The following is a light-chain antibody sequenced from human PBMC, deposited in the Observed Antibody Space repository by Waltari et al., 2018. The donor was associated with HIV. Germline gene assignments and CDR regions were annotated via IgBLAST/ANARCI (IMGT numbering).Light chain of an antibody. CDR2: AAS. J-gene: IGKJ1*01. Sequence: DIQMTQSPSSLSTSVGDSVTITCRASQSINTYLNWYLQRPGEAPKLLIYAASSLQVGVPPRFSGSGSGTDFTLTISTLQPEDFATYFCQQSYSSPPTFGQGTKLEIK. CDR3: QQSYSSPPT. CDR1: QSINTY. V-gene: IGKV1-39*01.